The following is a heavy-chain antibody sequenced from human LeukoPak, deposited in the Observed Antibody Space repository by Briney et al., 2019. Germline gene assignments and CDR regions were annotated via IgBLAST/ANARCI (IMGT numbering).Heavy chain of an antibody. V-gene: IGHV3-23*01. CDR3: AKDPFITTHLYYFDY. CDR2: ISGSGGST. CDR1: GFTFSSYA. Sequence: PGGSLRLSCAASGFTFSSYAMSWARQAPGKGLEWVSAISGSGGSTYYADSVKGRFTISRDNSKNTLYLQMNSLRAEDTAVYYCAKDPFITTHLYYFDYWGQGTLVTVSS. J-gene: IGHJ4*02. D-gene: IGHD3-3*01.